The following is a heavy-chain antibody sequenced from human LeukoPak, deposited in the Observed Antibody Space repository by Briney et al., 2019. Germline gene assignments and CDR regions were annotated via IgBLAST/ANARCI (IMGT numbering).Heavy chain of an antibody. J-gene: IGHJ6*02. Sequence: PGGSLRLSCAASGFTDSSNYMRWVRQAPGKGLEWVSVIYSGGSTYYADSVKGRFTISRDNSKNTLYLQMNSLRAEDTAVYYCARDKYSFASYYDSSENYYYGMYVWGQGTTVTVSS. CDR3: ARDKYSFASYYDSSENYYYGMYV. V-gene: IGHV3-53*01. CDR2: IYSGGST. CDR1: GFTDSSNY. D-gene: IGHD3-22*01.